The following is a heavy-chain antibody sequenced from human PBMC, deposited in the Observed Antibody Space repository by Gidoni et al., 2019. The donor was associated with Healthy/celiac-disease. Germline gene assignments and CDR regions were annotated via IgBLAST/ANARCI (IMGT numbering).Heavy chain of an antibody. CDR1: GFTFSSYG. CDR2: ISYDGSNK. V-gene: IGHV3-30*03. CDR3: STMRHEFDY. Sequence: QVQLVESGGGVVQPGRSLRLSCAASGFTFSSYGMHWVRQAPGKGLEWVAVISYDGSNKYYADSVKGRFTISRDNSKNTLYLQMNSLRAEDTAVYYCSTMRHEFDYWGQGTLVTVSS. J-gene: IGHJ4*02. D-gene: IGHD1-1*01.